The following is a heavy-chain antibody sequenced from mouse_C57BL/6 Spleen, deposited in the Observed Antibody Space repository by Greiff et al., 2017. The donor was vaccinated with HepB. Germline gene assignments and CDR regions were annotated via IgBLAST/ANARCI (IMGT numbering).Heavy chain of an antibody. Sequence: VQLKESGAELVRPGASVKLSCTASGFNIKDDYMHWVKQRPEQGLEWIGWIDPENGDTEYASKFQGKATITADTSSNTAYLQLSSLTSEDTAVYYCTTPYGSFFDYWGQGTTLTVSS. CDR2: IDPENGDT. D-gene: IGHD1-1*01. CDR1: GFNIKDDY. CDR3: TTPYGSFFDY. J-gene: IGHJ2*01. V-gene: IGHV14-4*01.